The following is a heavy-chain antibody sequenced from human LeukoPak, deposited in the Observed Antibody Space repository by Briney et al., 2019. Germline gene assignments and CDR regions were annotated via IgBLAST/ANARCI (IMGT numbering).Heavy chain of an antibody. CDR1: RVSISTYF. D-gene: IGHD3-22*01. Sequence: SETLSLTCMVSRVSISTYFWSWIRPAPGRRREGVAYVYYNGDIMYNPSLKRRVTISLDTSKNQFSLNMASVTAADTAVYFCATTWYYDTRGYLFDDWGHGTLVTVSS. V-gene: IGHV4-59*01. CDR3: ATTWYYDTRGYLFDD. J-gene: IGHJ4*01. CDR2: VYYNGDI.